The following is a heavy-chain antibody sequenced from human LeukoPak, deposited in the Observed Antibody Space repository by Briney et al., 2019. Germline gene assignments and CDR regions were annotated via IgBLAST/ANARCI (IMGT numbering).Heavy chain of an antibody. V-gene: IGHV4-34*01. D-gene: IGHD3-3*01. CDR1: GGSFSGYY. Sequence: SETLSLTCAVYGGSFSGYYWSWICQPPGKGLEWIGEINHSGSTNYNPSLKSRVTISVDTSKKQFSLKLSSVTAADTAVYYCARHTIFGVLINDAFDIWGQGAMVTVSS. J-gene: IGHJ3*02. CDR3: ARHTIFGVLINDAFDI. CDR2: INHSGST.